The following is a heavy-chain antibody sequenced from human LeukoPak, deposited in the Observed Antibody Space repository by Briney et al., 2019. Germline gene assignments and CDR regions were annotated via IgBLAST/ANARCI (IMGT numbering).Heavy chain of an antibody. CDR2: IIPIFGTA. CDR3: ARGPSGQLPFDY. CDR1: GGTFSSYA. V-gene: IGHV1-69*13. D-gene: IGHD6-19*01. Sequence: PVASVKVSCKASGGTFSSYAISWVRQAPGQGLEWMGGIIPIFGTANYAQKFQGRVTITADESTSTAYMELSSLRSEDTAVYYCARGPSGQLPFDYWGQGTLVTVSS. J-gene: IGHJ4*02.